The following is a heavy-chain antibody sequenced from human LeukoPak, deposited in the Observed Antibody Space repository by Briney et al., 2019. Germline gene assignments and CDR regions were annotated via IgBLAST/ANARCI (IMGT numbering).Heavy chain of an antibody. V-gene: IGHV3-7*04. CDR1: GFTFSNYW. CDR3: ARGGLRYFAL. Sequence: GGSLRLSCAASGFTFSNYWMSWVRQAPGKGLEWVANIKEDGSEKYYVDSVKGRFTISRDNGKNSLYLQMSSLRVEDTAVYYCARGGLRYFALWGQGALVTVSS. J-gene: IGHJ5*02. CDR2: IKEDGSEK. D-gene: IGHD3-16*01.